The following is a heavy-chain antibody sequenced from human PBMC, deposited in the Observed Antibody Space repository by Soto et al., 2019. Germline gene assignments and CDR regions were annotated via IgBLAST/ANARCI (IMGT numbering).Heavy chain of an antibody. V-gene: IGHV3-74*01. CDR3: AGGFESWTGYVDV. D-gene: IGHD2-8*02. Sequence: EVQVVESGGDLIQPGGSLRLSCEASGLTYSSYWMHWVRQAPGKGLVWVSRIKSDGSSTNYADSVKGRFTISRDNAKYTLYLQITSLRAEDTAVYYCAGGFESWTGYVDVWGKGTTVTVSS. J-gene: IGHJ6*03. CDR2: IKSDGSST. CDR1: GLTYSSYW.